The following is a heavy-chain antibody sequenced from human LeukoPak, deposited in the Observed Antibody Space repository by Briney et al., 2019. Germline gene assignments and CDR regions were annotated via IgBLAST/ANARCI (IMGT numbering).Heavy chain of an antibody. CDR1: GFTFSNYA. V-gene: IGHV3-30*04. D-gene: IGHD5-12*01. Sequence: GRSLRLSCAASGFTFSNYAMHWARQAPGKGLEWVAVISYDGSNKFYADSVKGRFTISRDNSKNTLHLQMNSLRAEDTAVYYCARSLATSYYYMDVWGKGTTVTVSS. CDR3: ARSLATSYYYMDV. CDR2: ISYDGSNK. J-gene: IGHJ6*03.